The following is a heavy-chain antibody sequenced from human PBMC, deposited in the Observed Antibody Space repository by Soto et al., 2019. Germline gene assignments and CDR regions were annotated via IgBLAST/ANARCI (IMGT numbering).Heavy chain of an antibody. V-gene: IGHV1-2*02. CDR1: GYTFTGYY. Sequence: GASVKVSCKASGYTFTGYYMHWVRQAPGQGLEWMGWINPNSGGTNYAQKFQGRVTMTRDTPISTAYMELSRLRSDDTAVYYCARGGIGSGWYRGNYWGQGTLVTVSS. D-gene: IGHD6-19*01. CDR3: ARGGIGSGWYRGNY. J-gene: IGHJ4*02. CDR2: INPNSGGT.